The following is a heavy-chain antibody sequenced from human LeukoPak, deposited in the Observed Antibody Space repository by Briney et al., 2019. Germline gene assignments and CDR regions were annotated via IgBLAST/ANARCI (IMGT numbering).Heavy chain of an antibody. CDR2: ISAYNGNT. CDR3: ARDYRDVLLWFGELSK. V-gene: IGHV1-18*01. CDR1: GYTFTSYG. Sequence: GASVKVSCKASGYTFTSYGISWVRQAPGQGLEWMGWISAYNGNTNYAQKFQGRVTMTKDTSTSIASMELRSLRSDDTAVYYCARDYRDVLLWFGELSKWGQGTLVTVSS. J-gene: IGHJ4*02. D-gene: IGHD3-10*01.